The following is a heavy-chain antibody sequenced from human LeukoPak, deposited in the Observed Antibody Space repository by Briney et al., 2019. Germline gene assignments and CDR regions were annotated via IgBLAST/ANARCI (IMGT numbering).Heavy chain of an antibody. Sequence: PGGSLSLSCAASGFSFSDYDMNWVRLAPGKGLEWVAWISTTSATIYYADSVKGRFTISRDNAKNSLYLQMNSLSGEDTAVYYCAREVGRGSDYFDYWGQGTLVTVSS. J-gene: IGHJ4*02. CDR1: GFSFSDYD. CDR2: ISTTSATI. D-gene: IGHD3/OR15-3a*01. V-gene: IGHV3-48*01. CDR3: AREVGRGSDYFDY.